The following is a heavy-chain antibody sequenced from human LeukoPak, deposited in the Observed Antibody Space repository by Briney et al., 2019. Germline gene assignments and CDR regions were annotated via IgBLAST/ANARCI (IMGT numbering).Heavy chain of an antibody. CDR3: AGGRGGQY. CDR1: GFSFNNYW. CDR2: IKQDGSEK. D-gene: IGHD3-10*01. Sequence: GGSLRLSCAASGFSFNNYWMTWVRQAPGKGLEWVANIKQDGSEKYFVDSVKGRFTISRDNAKNSLYLQMNILRAEDTAVYYCAGGRGGQYWGQGTLVTVSS. V-gene: IGHV3-7*03. J-gene: IGHJ4*02.